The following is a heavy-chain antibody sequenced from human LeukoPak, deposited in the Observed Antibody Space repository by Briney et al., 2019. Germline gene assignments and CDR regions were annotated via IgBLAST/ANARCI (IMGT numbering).Heavy chain of an antibody. D-gene: IGHD6-19*01. V-gene: IGHV4-4*07. Sequence: KTSETLSLTCTVSGGSISSYHWSWIRQPAGKGLEWIGRIYTSGSTNYNPSLKSRAPMSVATSKNQFSLKLSSATAADTAVYYCARDADQWLVPTFAYWGQGTLVTVSS. CDR2: IYTSGST. CDR3: ARDADQWLVPTFAY. CDR1: GGSISSYH. J-gene: IGHJ4*02.